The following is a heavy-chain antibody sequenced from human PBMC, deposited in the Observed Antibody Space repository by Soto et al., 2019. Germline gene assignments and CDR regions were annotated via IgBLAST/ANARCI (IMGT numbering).Heavy chain of an antibody. CDR2: IIPIFGTA. CDR1: GGTISSYA. Sequence: ASVKVSCTASGGTISSYAISWVRQAPGQGLEWMGGIIPIFGTANYAQKFQGRVTITADESTSTAYMELSSLRSEDTAVYYCARDRSIAAAGTNSRFYYYGMDVWGQGTTVTVSS. J-gene: IGHJ6*02. D-gene: IGHD6-13*01. V-gene: IGHV1-69*13. CDR3: ARDRSIAAAGTNSRFYYYGMDV.